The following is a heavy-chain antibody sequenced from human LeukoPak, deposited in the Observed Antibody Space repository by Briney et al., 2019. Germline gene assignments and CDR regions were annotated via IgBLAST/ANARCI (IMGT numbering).Heavy chain of an antibody. J-gene: IGHJ4*02. Sequence: GGSLRLSCAASGFTFSSYSMNWVRQAPGKGLEWVSSVSSSSTYKYYADSVKGRFTISRDNAKNSLYLQMNSLRAEDTAVYYCARARYCSSTNCYEHDYWGQGTQVTVSS. CDR1: GFTFSSYS. CDR3: ARARYCSSTNCYEHDY. V-gene: IGHV3-21*01. CDR2: VSSSSTYK. D-gene: IGHD2-2*01.